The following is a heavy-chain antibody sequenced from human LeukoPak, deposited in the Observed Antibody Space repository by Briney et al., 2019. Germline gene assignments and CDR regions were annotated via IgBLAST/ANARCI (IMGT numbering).Heavy chain of an antibody. Sequence: NASETLSLTCTVSGGSISTYSWTWIRQPPGKGLEWIGNIYYSGSTNYNPSLKSRVTISIDTSKNQFSLKVSSVTAADTAVYYCARAHSSGWPHMFDPWGQGTLVTVPS. CDR2: IYYSGST. CDR3: ARAHSSGWPHMFDP. J-gene: IGHJ5*02. CDR1: GGSISTYS. D-gene: IGHD6-19*01. V-gene: IGHV4-59*01.